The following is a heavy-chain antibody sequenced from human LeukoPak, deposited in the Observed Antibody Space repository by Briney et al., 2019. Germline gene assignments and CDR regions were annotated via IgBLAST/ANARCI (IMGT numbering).Heavy chain of an antibody. J-gene: IGHJ4*02. CDR1: GFTFSDYY. CDR3: ARSRGAGPGAYFDY. Sequence: PGGSLRLSCVASGFTFSDYYMSWIRQAPGKGLEWVSHISSSSSNTNYADSVKGRFAISRDNAENSLYLQMNSLRAEDTAVYYCARSRGAGPGAYFDYWGQGTLVTVTS. V-gene: IGHV3-11*03. D-gene: IGHD6-19*01. CDR2: ISSSSSNT.